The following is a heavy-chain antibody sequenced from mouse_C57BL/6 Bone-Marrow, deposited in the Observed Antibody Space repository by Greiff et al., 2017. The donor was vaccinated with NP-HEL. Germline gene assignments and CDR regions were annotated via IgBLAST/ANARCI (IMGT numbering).Heavy chain of an antibody. CDR3: ARRRDYYGSSYGWYFDV. Sequence: VQLQQSGPELVKPGASVKLSCKASGYTFTSYDINWVKQRPGQGLEWIGWIYPRDGSTKYNEKFKGKATLTVDTSSSTAYMELHSLTSEDSAVYCCARRRDYYGSSYGWYFDVWGTGTTVTVSS. CDR1: GYTFTSYD. V-gene: IGHV1-85*01. CDR2: IYPRDGST. J-gene: IGHJ1*03. D-gene: IGHD1-1*01.